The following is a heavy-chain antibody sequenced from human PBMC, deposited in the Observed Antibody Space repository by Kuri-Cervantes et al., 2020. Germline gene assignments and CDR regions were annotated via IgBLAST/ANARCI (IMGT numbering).Heavy chain of an antibody. J-gene: IGHJ4*02. V-gene: IGHV3-33*08. CDR3: AGAVAGTC. CDR1: GFTFSSYS. CDR2: IWYDGSNK. Sequence: GESLKISCAASGFTFSSYSMNWVRQAPGKGLEWVAIIWYDGSNKYYADSVKGRFTISRDNSKNTLYLQMNSLRAEDTAVYYCAGAVAGTCWGQGTLVTVSS. D-gene: IGHD6-19*01.